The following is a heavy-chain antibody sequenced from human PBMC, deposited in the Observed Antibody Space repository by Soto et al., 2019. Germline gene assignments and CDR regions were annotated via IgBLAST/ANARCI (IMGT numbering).Heavy chain of an antibody. CDR3: AAGPYYYVRGSLRYSDSSPDF. V-gene: IGHV1-58*01. CDR1: GFTFSDSA. D-gene: IGHD3-16*02. CDR2: IVAGSGNT. Sequence: SVKVSCKSSGFTFSDSAVQWVREARGQRVEWIGWIVAGSGNTNYEEKFQERVSINRGPSTNTAYMELSSLRFQNTAVYDGAAGPYYYVRGSLRYSDSSPDFWGQGTQVTVSS. J-gene: IGHJ4*02.